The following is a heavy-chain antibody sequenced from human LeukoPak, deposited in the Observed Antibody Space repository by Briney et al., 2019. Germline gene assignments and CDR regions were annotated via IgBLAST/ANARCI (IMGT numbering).Heavy chain of an antibody. D-gene: IGHD4-11*01. CDR1: GGSISSYY. J-gene: IGHJ5*02. Sequence: SETLSLTCTVSGGSISSYYWSWIRQPAGKGLGWIGRIYTSGSTNYNPSLKSRVTMSVDTSKNQFSLKLSSVTAADTAVYYCARYSVTGDWFDPWGQGTLVTVSS. V-gene: IGHV4-4*07. CDR2: IYTSGST. CDR3: ARYSVTGDWFDP.